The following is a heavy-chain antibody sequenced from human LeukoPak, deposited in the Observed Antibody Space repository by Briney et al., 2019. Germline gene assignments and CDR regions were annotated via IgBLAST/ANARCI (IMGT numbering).Heavy chain of an antibody. CDR1: GFTFSSYA. D-gene: IGHD3-9*01. V-gene: IGHV3-23*01. CDR2: ISGSGGST. CDR3: AKTSSKYYDILTGWRD. Sequence: GGSLRLSCAASGFTFSSYAMSWVRQAPGKGLEWVSGISGSGGSTYYADSVKGRFTISRDNSKNTLYLQMNSLRAEDTAVYYCAKTSSKYYDILTGWRDWGQGTLVTVSS. J-gene: IGHJ4*02.